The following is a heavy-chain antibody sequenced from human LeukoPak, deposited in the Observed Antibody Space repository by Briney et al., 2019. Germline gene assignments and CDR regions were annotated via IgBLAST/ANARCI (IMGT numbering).Heavy chain of an antibody. CDR2: ISSNGGST. V-gene: IGHV3-64*01. Sequence: GGSLRLSCAASGFTFSSYAMHWVRQAPGKGLEYVSAISSNGGSTYYANSVKGRFTISRDNSKNTLYLQMGSLRAEDLAVYYCARDSIRGTTVTEDAFDIWGQGTMITVSS. D-gene: IGHD4-17*01. J-gene: IGHJ3*02. CDR3: ARDSIRGTTVTEDAFDI. CDR1: GFTFSSYA.